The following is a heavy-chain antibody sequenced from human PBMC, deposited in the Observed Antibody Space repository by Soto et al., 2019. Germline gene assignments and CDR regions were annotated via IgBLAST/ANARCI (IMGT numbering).Heavy chain of an antibody. J-gene: IGHJ4*02. Sequence: SETLSLTCAVSSGSISSSNWWSWVRQPPGKGLEWIGEIYHSGSTNYNPSLKSRVTISVDKSKNQFSLKLSSVTAADTAVYYCAQGGGVATISQPYDYWGQGTLVTVSS. D-gene: IGHD5-12*01. CDR3: AQGGGVATISQPYDY. CDR2: IYHSGST. CDR1: SGSISSSNW. V-gene: IGHV4-4*02.